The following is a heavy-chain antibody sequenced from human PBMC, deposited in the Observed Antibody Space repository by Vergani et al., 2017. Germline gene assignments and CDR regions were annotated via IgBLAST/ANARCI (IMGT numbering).Heavy chain of an antibody. D-gene: IGHD3-9*01. J-gene: IGHJ4*02. CDR2: ISPDGFST. CDR3: ARALRYFDWLLYVDY. Sequence: QVQLVQSGAEVGKPGASVKISCKASGYTFTAYYIHWVRQAPEQGLEWVGVISPDGFSTFYAQKFQGRVTMTRDTSISTAYMELSRLRSDDTAVYYCARALRYFDWLLYVDYWGQGTLVTVSS. V-gene: IGHV1-2*02. CDR1: GYTFTAYY.